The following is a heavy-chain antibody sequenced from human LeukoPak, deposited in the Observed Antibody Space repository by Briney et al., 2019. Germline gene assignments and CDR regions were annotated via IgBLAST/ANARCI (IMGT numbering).Heavy chain of an antibody. CDR1: GFTFSSYA. V-gene: IGHV3-23*01. CDR3: ANRGTKWLPPPTDAFDV. J-gene: IGHJ3*01. CDR2: ISSGGGTT. Sequence: GGSLRLSCAASGFTFSSYAMHWVRQAPGKGLQWVSTISSGGGTTYYGDSVKGRFTISRDNSKNTLYLQMNSLRADDTAIYYCANRGTKWLPPPTDAFDVWGQGTMVTVSS. D-gene: IGHD2-8*01.